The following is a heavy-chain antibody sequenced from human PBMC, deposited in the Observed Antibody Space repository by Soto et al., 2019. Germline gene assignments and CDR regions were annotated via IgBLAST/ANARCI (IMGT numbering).Heavy chain of an antibody. Sequence: QVPLVESGGGVVQPGRSLRLSCEASGFNLSSYTMHWVRQAPGKGLEWVAVMSYDGSNKYYADSVKGRFTISRDNSKNTLYLQMNSLRAEDTAIYYCARPRTSGWSHAFDIWGQGTMVTVSS. D-gene: IGHD6-19*01. V-gene: IGHV3-30-3*01. J-gene: IGHJ3*02. CDR2: MSYDGSNK. CDR1: GFNLSSYT. CDR3: ARPRTSGWSHAFDI.